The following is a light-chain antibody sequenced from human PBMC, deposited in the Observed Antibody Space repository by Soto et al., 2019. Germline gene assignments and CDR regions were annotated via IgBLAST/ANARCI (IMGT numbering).Light chain of an antibody. CDR3: QQSYSKVMHT. Sequence: DIQMTQSPSSLSASVGDRVTITCRASQHISIYLNWYQQRPGTAPNLLIFAASSLQSGVPSRFSGSGSGTDFALTISSLHPEDFANYYCQQSYSKVMHTFGQGNKLEI. J-gene: IGKJ2*01. V-gene: IGKV1-39*01. CDR1: QHISIY. CDR2: AAS.